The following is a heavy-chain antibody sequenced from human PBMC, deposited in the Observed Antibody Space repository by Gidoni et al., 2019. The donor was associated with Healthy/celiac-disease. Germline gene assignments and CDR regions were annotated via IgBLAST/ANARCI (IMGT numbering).Heavy chain of an antibody. CDR3: AADRNAAAAPGFDY. J-gene: IGHJ4*02. D-gene: IGHD6-13*01. V-gene: IGHV1-58*01. CDR2: IVVGSGNT. Sequence: QLQLVQSGPEVKKPGTSVKVSCQASGFTFTSSAVQWVRQARGQRLEWIGWIVVGSGNTNYAQKCQERGTITRDMSTSTAYMELSSLRSEDTAVYYCAADRNAAAAPGFDYWGQGTLVTVSS. CDR1: GFTFTSSA.